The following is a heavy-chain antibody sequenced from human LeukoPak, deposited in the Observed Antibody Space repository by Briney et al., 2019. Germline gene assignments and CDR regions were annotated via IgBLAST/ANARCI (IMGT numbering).Heavy chain of an antibody. CDR3: ARGIRDYNDQLGYFQH. Sequence: GGSLRLSCAASGFTFNNYEMNWVRQAPGKGLGWLSFISGSGRTIYYADSVKGRFTISRDNTKKSLYLQMNSLRAEDTAVYYCARGIRDYNDQLGYFQHWGQGTLVTVSS. V-gene: IGHV3-48*03. CDR2: ISGSGRTI. CDR1: GFTFNNYE. D-gene: IGHD4-11*01. J-gene: IGHJ1*01.